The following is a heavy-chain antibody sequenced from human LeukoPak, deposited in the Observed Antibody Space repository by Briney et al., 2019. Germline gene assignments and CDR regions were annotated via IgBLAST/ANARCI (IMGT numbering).Heavy chain of an antibody. CDR2: IKSKTDGGTT. CDR1: GFTFSNAW. J-gene: IGHJ4*02. D-gene: IGHD5-12*01. CDR3: TTDYLIVATAQSQSDY. V-gene: IGHV3-15*01. Sequence: GGSLRLSCAASGFTFSNAWMSWVRQAPGKGLEWVGRIKSKTDGGTTDYAAPVKGRFTISRDDSKNTLYLQMNSLKTEDTAVYYCTTDYLIVATAQSQSDYWGQGTLVTVSS.